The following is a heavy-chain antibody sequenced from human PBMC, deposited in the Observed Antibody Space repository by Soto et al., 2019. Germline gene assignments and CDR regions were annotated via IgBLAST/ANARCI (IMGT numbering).Heavy chain of an antibody. Sequence: PSETLSLTCSVSGDSIRSYYWSWFRQPPGKGLEWIGYISHSGSTKYNPSLKSRVTMSMDASRNQFSLRMTSVTSADTAFYYCTRGGSGYSSTWAAYWGQGTLVTVSS. CDR3: TRGGSGYSSTWAAY. V-gene: IGHV4-59*01. CDR2: ISHSGST. CDR1: GDSIRSYY. D-gene: IGHD6-13*01. J-gene: IGHJ4*02.